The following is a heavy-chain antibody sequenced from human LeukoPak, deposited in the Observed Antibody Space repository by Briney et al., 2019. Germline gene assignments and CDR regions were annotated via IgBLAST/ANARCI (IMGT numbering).Heavy chain of an antibody. V-gene: IGHV4-39*01. CDR1: GGSISSSSYY. D-gene: IGHD3-22*01. CDR3: ARLEVSTYYYDSSGYYYANFDY. CDR2: IYYSGST. J-gene: IGHJ4*02. Sequence: PSETLSLTCTVSGGSISSSSYYWGWIRQPPGKGLEWIGSIYYSGSTSYNPSLKGRVAISVDTSKNQFSLKLSSVTAADTAVYYCARLEVSTYYYDSSGYYYANFDYWGQGTLVTVSS.